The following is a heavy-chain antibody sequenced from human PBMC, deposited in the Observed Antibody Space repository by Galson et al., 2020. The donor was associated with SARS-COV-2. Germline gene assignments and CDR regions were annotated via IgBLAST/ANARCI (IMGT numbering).Heavy chain of an antibody. J-gene: IGHJ4*02. D-gene: IGHD3-3*01. CDR1: GGSISSPNYY. V-gene: IGHV4-39*01. Sequence: SETLSLTCTVSGGSISSPNYYWAWIRQPPGKGLEWIASIYYSGITYYNPSLKSRATISGDTSKNQFSLRLSSVTAADTAVFYCARHDPLTIFGSYYFDYWGQGTLVTVSS. CDR3: ARHDPLTIFGSYYFDY. CDR2: IYYSGIT.